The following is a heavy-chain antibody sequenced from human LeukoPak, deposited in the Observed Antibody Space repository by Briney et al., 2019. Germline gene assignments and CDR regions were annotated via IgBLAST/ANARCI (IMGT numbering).Heavy chain of an antibody. Sequence: GGSLRLSCTASGFTFSLYAMNCLHQSPANVLQLFSVISNSGDTTYYADSVKHLFTISRDNSKNTLYLHVTTLIAEDADVYYCAKGSSNGCYSGLESWGQGALVTVSS. J-gene: IGHJ4*02. D-gene: IGHD2-15*01. CDR1: GFTFSLYA. CDR3: AKGSSNGCYSGLES. V-gene: IGHV3-23*01. CDR2: ISNSGDTT.